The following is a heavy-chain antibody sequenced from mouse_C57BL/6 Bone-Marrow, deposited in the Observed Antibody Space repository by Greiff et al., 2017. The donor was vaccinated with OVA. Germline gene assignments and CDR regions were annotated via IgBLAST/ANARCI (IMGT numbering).Heavy chain of an antibody. V-gene: IGHV5-12*01. CDR3: ARAYYIHYYAMDY. Sequence: EVQGVESGGGLVQPGGSLKLSCAASGFTFSDYYMYWVRQTPEKRLEWVAYISNGGGSTYYPDTVKGRFTISRDNAKNTLYLQMSRLKSEDTAMYYCARAYYIHYYAMDYWGQGTSVTVSS. CDR1: GFTFSDYY. CDR2: ISNGGGST. J-gene: IGHJ4*01. D-gene: IGHD2-12*01.